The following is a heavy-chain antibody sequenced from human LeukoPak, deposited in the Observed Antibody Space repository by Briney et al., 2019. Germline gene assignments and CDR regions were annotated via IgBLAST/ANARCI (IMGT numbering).Heavy chain of an antibody. CDR2: INSDGTST. V-gene: IGHV3-74*01. J-gene: IGHJ4*02. Sequence: GGSLRLSCAASGFTFTSYWMHWVRQAPGKGLVWVSRINSDGTSTAYADSVKGRFTISRDNAKNMLYLQMNSLRVDDTAVYYCVRGAPFDYWGQGTLVAVSS. CDR3: VRGAPFDY. CDR1: GFTFTSYW. D-gene: IGHD1-26*01.